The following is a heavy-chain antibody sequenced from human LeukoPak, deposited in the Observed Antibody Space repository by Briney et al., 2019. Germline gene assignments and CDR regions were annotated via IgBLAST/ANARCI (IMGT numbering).Heavy chain of an antibody. CDR2: ISSSSSYI. CDR3: ARVFIAAAERGDAFDI. Sequence: PGGSLRLSCAASGFTFSSYSMNWVRQAPGKGLEWVSSISSSSSYIYYADSVKGRFTISRDNAKNSLYLQMNSLRAEDTAVYYCARVFIAAAERGDAFDIWGQGTMVTVSS. CDR1: GFTFSSYS. D-gene: IGHD6-13*01. V-gene: IGHV3-21*04. J-gene: IGHJ3*02.